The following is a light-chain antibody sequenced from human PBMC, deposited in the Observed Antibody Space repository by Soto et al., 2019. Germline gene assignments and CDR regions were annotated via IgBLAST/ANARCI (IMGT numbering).Light chain of an antibody. V-gene: IGKV3-11*01. CDR3: QQRRNWRAPIT. CDR1: QSVSIY. CDR2: DAY. Sequence: IVLTQSTTTLSLAPRERASLDCRASQSVSIYLAWYQQKPGQAPRLLIYDAYNRATGIAARFSGSGSGTDFTLTISGLEPEDSAVYYCQQRRNWRAPITFGQGTHWRL. J-gene: IGKJ5*01.